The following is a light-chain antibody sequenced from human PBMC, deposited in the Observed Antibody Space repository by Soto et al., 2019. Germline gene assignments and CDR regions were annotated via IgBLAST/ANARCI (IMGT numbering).Light chain of an antibody. V-gene: IGKV3-11*01. Sequence: EIVLTQSPATLSFSPGEIATLSCRASQSVRSSFGWYQQSPGQAPRRLIYDASNTATGIQARFSGSGSGPDLTLTHSSLETEEFAGYYCQQYRNWPPVTLGGGTKVE. J-gene: IGKJ4*02. CDR3: QQYRNWPPVT. CDR1: QSVRSS. CDR2: DAS.